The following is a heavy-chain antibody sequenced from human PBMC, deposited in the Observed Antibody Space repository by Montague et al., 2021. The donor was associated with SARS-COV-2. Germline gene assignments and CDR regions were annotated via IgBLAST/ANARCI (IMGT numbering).Heavy chain of an antibody. Sequence: SETLSLTCTVSGGSVSRISSHWGWIRQPPGKGLEYIGSFYYAGGTQYNPSLKSRVTISVDTSNDQFSLKMNSVTAADTAVYFCARLYGSSFDYWGQGTLSPSPQ. D-gene: IGHD4-17*01. CDR2: FYYAGGT. CDR1: GGSVSRISSH. V-gene: IGHV4-39*01. CDR3: ARLYGSSFDY. J-gene: IGHJ4*02.